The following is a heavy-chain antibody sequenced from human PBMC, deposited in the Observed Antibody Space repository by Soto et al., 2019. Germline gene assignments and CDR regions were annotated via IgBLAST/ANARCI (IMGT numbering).Heavy chain of an antibody. CDR3: ARGRRLLLWFGNDAFDI. CDR1: GGSFSGYY. V-gene: IGHV4-34*01. Sequence: QVQLQQWGAGLLKPSETLSLTCAVYGGSFSGYYWSWIRQPPGKGLEWIGEINHSGSTNYNPSLKSRVTISVDTSKNQFSLKLSSVTAADTAVYYCARGRRLLLWFGNDAFDIWCQGTMVTVSS. CDR2: INHSGST. J-gene: IGHJ3*02. D-gene: IGHD3-10*01.